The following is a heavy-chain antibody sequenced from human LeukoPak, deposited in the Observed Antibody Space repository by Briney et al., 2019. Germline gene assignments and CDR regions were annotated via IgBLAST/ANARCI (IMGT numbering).Heavy chain of an antibody. V-gene: IGHV4-61*02. Sequence: SETLSLTCTVSGGSISSGNYYWSWIRQPPGKGLEWIGRIYSSGRTNYNPSLKSRVTISVDTSKNQFSLNLSSVTAADTAVYYCARDIHTSDWTKFDYWGQGTSVTVSS. CDR1: GGSISSGNYY. CDR3: ARDIHTSDWTKFDY. J-gene: IGHJ4*02. D-gene: IGHD6-19*01. CDR2: IYSSGRT.